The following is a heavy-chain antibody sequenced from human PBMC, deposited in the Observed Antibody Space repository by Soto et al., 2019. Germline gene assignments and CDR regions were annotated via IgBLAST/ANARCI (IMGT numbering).Heavy chain of an antibody. CDR2: ISWNSGSI. D-gene: IGHD3-9*01. CDR3: AKDILDFSGRDAFDI. Sequence: GGSLRLSCAASGFTFDDYAMHWVRQAPGKGLEWVSGISWNSGSIGYADSVKGRFTISRDNAKNSLYLQMNSLRAEDTALYYCAKDILDFSGRDAFDIWGQGTMVTVSS. J-gene: IGHJ3*02. CDR1: GFTFDDYA. V-gene: IGHV3-9*01.